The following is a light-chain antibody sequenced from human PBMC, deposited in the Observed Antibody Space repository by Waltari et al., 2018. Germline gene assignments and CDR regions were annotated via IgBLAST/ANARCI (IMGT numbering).Light chain of an antibody. V-gene: IGKV1-39*01. J-gene: IGKJ2*01. Sequence: QLTQYPLSLSASIGDRVPITCRVSESIASYLNWYQHKPGKAPNLLIYAASNLQSGVPLRFSGSGSGTDFTLTISSLQPEDFATYYCQQTYSAPMSTFGRGTKLGIK. CDR2: AAS. CDR1: ESIASY. CDR3: QQTYSAPMST.